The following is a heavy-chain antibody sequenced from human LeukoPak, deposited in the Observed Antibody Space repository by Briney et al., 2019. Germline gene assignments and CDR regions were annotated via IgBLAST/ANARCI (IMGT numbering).Heavy chain of an antibody. CDR3: AKWGYCSGGSCQLTQYFQH. J-gene: IGHJ1*01. CDR2: ISNSGGST. CDR1: GFTFSSYA. Sequence: GGSLRLSCAASGFTFSSYAMSWVRQAPGKGLEWVSGISNSGGSTYYADSVKGRFTISRDNSKNTLYLQMNSPRAEDTAVYYCAKWGYCSGGSCQLTQYFQHWGQGTLVTVSS. D-gene: IGHD2-15*01. V-gene: IGHV3-23*01.